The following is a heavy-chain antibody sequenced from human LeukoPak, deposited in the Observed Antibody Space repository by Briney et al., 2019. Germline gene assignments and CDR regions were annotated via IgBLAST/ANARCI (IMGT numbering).Heavy chain of an antibody. J-gene: IGHJ3*02. CDR2: IYSRGST. V-gene: IGHV4-4*07. Sequence: PSETLSLTCTVSGGSISSYYWSWIRQPAGKGLEWIGRIYSRGSTNYNPSLKSRVTMSVDTSKNQFSLKLSSVTAADTAVYYCARGYSSGYSHAFDIWGPGTMVTVSS. D-gene: IGHD3-22*01. CDR1: GGSISSYY. CDR3: ARGYSSGYSHAFDI.